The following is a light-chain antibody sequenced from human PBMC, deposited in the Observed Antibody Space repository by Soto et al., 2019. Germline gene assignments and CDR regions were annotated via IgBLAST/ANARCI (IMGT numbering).Light chain of an antibody. J-gene: IGKJ4*01. CDR3: QQYDTSPLT. V-gene: IGKV1-5*03. CDR2: FAS. Sequence: DTQMTQSPSTLSASLGDRVTITCRASQSISNWLAWYQQKPGKAPNLLIYFASTLQSGVPSRFSGSGSGTEFTLTISSLQPDDFATYYCQQYDTSPLTFGGGTKVDIK. CDR1: QSISNW.